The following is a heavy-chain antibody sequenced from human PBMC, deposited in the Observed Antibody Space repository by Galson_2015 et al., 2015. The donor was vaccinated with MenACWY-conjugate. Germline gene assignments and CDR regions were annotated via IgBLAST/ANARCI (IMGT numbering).Heavy chain of an antibody. CDR3: ARDRSITMVRGVIMDY. CDR1: GFTFTGLG. V-gene: IGHV3-23*01. CDR2: LTRGGGET. Sequence: SLRLSCAVSGFTFTGLGMHWVRQAPGKGPEWMSGLTRGGGETYYADTVKGRFTISRDTCTSTMYLQMSDLRSDDTAVYYCARDRSITMVRGVIMDYWGQGTLVTVSS. J-gene: IGHJ4*02. D-gene: IGHD3-10*01.